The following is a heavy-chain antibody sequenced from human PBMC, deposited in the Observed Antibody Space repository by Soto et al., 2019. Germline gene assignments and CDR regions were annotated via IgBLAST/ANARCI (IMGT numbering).Heavy chain of an antibody. V-gene: IGHV3-21*01. CDR2: ISSSSSYI. Sequence: EVQLVESGGGLVKPGGSLRLSCAASGFTFSSYSMNWVRQAPGKGLEWVSSISSSSSYIYYADSVKGRFTISRDNAKNSLYLQMNSRRAEDTAVYYCARAGEEIVNDAFDIWGQGTMVTVSS. J-gene: IGHJ3*02. CDR3: ARAGEEIVNDAFDI. D-gene: IGHD7-27*01. CDR1: GFTFSSYS.